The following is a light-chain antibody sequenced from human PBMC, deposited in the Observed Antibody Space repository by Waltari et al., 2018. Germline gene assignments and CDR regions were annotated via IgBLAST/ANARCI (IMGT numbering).Light chain of an antibody. CDR2: GAY. J-gene: IGKJ4*01. Sequence: EIVMTQSPATLSVSPGERVTLSCRASQSVNSNLAWYQQKPGQAPRLLIYGAYTRATGVTARFSGSGSGTEFTLTISSLQSEDFAVYYCQHYNNWPVAFGGGTKVEIK. V-gene: IGKV3-15*01. CDR3: QHYNNWPVA. CDR1: QSVNSN.